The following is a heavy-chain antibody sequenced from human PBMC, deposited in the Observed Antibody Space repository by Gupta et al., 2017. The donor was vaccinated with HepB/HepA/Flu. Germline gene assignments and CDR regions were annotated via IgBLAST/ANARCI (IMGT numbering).Heavy chain of an antibody. CDR1: GFTFSDCY. CDR2: IRGSGTT. J-gene: IGHJ4*02. CDR3: VRGTTKYYFDY. V-gene: IGHV3-11*01. Sequence: QVQLVESGGGLVKPGGSLRLSCVASGFTFSDCYMPWFRQAPGKGLEWVSSIRGSGTTYYADSMKGRFTISRDNAQNSLYLQMDSLRADDTAVYYCVRGTTKYYFDYWGQGTPVTVSS. D-gene: IGHD2/OR15-2a*01.